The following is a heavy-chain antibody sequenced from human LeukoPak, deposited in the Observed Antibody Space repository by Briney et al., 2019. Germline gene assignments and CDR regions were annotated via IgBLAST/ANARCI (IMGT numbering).Heavy chain of an antibody. J-gene: IGHJ4*02. CDR2: IYYSGST. V-gene: IGHV4-39*01. Sequence: PSETLSLTCTVSGGSISSTNYYWGWIRQPPGKGLEWIGSIYYSGSTYYNPSLKSRVTLSVDTSKNQFSLKLSSVTAADTAVFYCATSGWYLLPGIYWGQGTLVTVSS. CDR3: ATSGWYLLPGIY. CDR1: GGSISSTNYY. D-gene: IGHD6-19*01.